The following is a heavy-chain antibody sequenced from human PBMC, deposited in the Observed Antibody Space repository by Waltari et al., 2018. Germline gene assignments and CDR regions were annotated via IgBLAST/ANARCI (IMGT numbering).Heavy chain of an antibody. Sequence: QVQLVQSGAEVKKPGSSVKVSCKAYGGTFSSYASRWGRQPPGQGLEWMGGSIPIFGTANYAQKFQCRVTITTDESTSTAYMELSSLRSEDTAVYYCVSGGELLDAFDIWGQGTMVTVSS. CDR3: VSGGELLDAFDI. D-gene: IGHD1-26*01. V-gene: IGHV1-69*05. CDR1: GGTFSSYA. J-gene: IGHJ3*02. CDR2: SIPIFGTA.